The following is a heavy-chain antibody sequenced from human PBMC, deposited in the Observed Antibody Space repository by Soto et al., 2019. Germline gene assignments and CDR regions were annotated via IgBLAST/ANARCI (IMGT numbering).Heavy chain of an antibody. Sequence: XGSLRLSCAASGFTFSSYCMSWVRQAPGKGLEWVANIKQEGSEKYYVDSVKGRFTISRDNAKNSLYLQMNSLRAEDTAVYYCARAAAAGTRYYYYYYGMDVWGQGTTVTVSS. D-gene: IGHD6-13*01. CDR2: IKQEGSEK. CDR3: ARAAAAGTRYYYYYYGMDV. V-gene: IGHV3-7*01. J-gene: IGHJ6*02. CDR1: GFTFSSYC.